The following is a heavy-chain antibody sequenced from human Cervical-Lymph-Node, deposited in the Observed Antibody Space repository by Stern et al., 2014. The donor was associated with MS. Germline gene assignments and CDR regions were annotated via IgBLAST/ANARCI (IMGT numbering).Heavy chain of an antibody. CDR1: GDSISNDDHF. J-gene: IGHJ4*02. CDR3: ARTDILLLDQ. D-gene: IGHD3-10*01. Sequence: QVQLQESGPGLVRPSQTLSLTCTVSGDSISNDDHFWSWVRQAPGKGLEWIGYISHSGSSYFHPSLKSRATMSVDTSKNQFSLRLKSVTAADTAIYYCARTDILLLDQWGQGALVTVSS. V-gene: IGHV4-30-4*01. CDR2: ISHSGSS.